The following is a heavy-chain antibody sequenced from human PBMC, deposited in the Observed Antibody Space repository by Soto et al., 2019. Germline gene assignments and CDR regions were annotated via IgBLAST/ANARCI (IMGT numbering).Heavy chain of an antibody. V-gene: IGHV3-9*01. D-gene: IGHD1-1*01. CDR3: ARHVTGTWSYFDL. J-gene: IGHJ4*02. Sequence: GGSLRLSCAASGFTFEDYAMHWVRRAPGKGLEWVSAIGWSGSGVAYADSVKGRFVVSRDNAKNSLFLQMNTLKPEDTALYYCARHVTGTWSYFDLWRQGTLVTVSS. CDR1: GFTFEDYA. CDR2: IGWSGSGV.